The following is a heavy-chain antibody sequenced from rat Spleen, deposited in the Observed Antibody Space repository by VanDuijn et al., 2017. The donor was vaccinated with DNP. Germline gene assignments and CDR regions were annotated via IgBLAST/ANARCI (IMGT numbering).Heavy chain of an antibody. Sequence: EVQLVESGGGLVQPGRSLKLSCAASGFTFSNYDMAWVRQAPTKGLEWVASITKSGGSTYYPDSVKGRFTISRDNAKNTLYLQMNSLRSEDTATYYCARRKEGIDYWGQGIMVTVSS. J-gene: IGHJ2*01. CDR1: GFTFSNYD. CDR3: ARRKEGIDY. V-gene: IGHV5S13*01. D-gene: IGHD1-11*01. CDR2: ITKSGGST.